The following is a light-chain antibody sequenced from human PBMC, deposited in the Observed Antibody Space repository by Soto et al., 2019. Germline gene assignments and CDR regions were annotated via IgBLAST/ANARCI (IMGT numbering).Light chain of an antibody. CDR1: SSDVGDRNY. V-gene: IGLV2-14*01. CDR3: SSFTTIATWV. CDR2: EVN. J-gene: IGLJ3*02. Sequence: QSVLTQPASVSGSPGQSITMSCTGTSSDVGDRNYVSWYQQHPGKAPKLIIYEVNNRPSGVSNRFSGSKSGNTASLTISGLQAEDEADYYCSSFTTIATWVFGGGTKVTVL.